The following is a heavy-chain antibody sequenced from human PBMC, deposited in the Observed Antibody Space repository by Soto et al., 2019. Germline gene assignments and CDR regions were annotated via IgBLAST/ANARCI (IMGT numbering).Heavy chain of an antibody. J-gene: IGHJ1*01. CDR2: VYNSGST. CDR1: GGSISSYY. D-gene: IGHD2-2*01. V-gene: IGHV4-59*01. Sequence: QVQLQESGPGLVKPSETLSLTCNVSGGSISSYYWSWIRQPPGTGLEYIGHVYNSGSTIHSPSLKSRATISVDTSKNQFSLKLTSVTAADTAVYYCAGGSSLCWECFHHWGQGILITVSS. CDR3: AGGSSLCWECFHH.